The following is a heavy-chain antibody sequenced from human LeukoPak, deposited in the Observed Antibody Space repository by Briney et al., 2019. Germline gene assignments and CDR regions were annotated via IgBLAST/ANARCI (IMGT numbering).Heavy chain of an antibody. Sequence: SETLSLTCTVSGGSISSYYWSRIRQPPGKGLEWIGYIYYSGSTNYNPSLKRRVTISVDTSKNQFSLKLSSVTAADTAVYYCARLRSYDSSGYDPSPKYYFDYWGQGTLVTVSS. V-gene: IGHV4-59*08. J-gene: IGHJ4*02. CDR1: GGSISSYY. CDR3: ARLRSYDSSGYDPSPKYYFDY. D-gene: IGHD3-22*01. CDR2: IYYSGST.